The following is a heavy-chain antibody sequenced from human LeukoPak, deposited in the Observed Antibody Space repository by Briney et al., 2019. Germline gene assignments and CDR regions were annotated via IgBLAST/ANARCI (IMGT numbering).Heavy chain of an antibody. V-gene: IGHV3-23*01. CDR3: AKDWEWFGESPLRYMDV. J-gene: IGHJ6*03. CDR1: GFTFSSYG. D-gene: IGHD3-10*01. CDR2: ISGSGGST. Sequence: PGGSLRLSCAASGFTFSSYGMSWVRQAPAKGLEWVSAISGSGGSTYYADSVKGRFTISRDNSKNTLYLQMNSLRAEDTAVYYCAKDWEWFGESPLRYMDVWGKGTTVTISS.